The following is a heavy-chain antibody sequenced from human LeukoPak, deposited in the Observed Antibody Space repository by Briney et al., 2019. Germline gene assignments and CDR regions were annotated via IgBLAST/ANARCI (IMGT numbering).Heavy chain of an antibody. D-gene: IGHD3-10*01. CDR3: ARDRYYGSGSSWFDP. V-gene: IGHV3-23*01. Sequence: NPGGSLRLSCAASGFTFSSYAMSWVRQAPGKGLEWVSAISGSGGSTYYADSVKGRFTISRDNAKNSLYLQMNSLRAEDTAVYYCARDRYYGSGSSWFDPWGQGTLVTVSS. CDR1: GFTFSSYA. J-gene: IGHJ5*02. CDR2: ISGSGGST.